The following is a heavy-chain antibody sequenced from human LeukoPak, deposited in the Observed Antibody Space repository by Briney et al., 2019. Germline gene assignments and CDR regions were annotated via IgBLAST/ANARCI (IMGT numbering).Heavy chain of an antibody. V-gene: IGHV3-7*01. J-gene: IGHJ4*02. Sequence: PGGSLRLSCAASGFIFNSSWMSWVRQAPGKGLEWVAYIKQDGSEKYYVDSVKGRFTISRDNAESSLYLQMNSLRAEDTAVYYCAKGGWYPDCRGRGTLVSVSS. CDR1: GFIFNSSW. D-gene: IGHD6-19*01. CDR3: AKGGWYPDC. CDR2: IKQDGSEK.